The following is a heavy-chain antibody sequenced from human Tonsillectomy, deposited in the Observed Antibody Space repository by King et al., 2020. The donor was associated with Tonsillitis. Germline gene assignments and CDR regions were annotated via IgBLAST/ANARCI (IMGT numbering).Heavy chain of an antibody. CDR2: ISYDGSNK. J-gene: IGHJ4*02. Sequence: QLVQSGGGVVQPGRSLRLSCAASGFTFSSYAMHWVRQAPGKGLEWVAVISYDGSNKYYADSVKGRITISRDNSKNTLYLQMNSLRAEDTAGYYCAGGYCSSTNCLYYFDYWGQGTLVTVSS. CDR1: GFTFSSYA. V-gene: IGHV3-30-3*01. CDR3: AGGYCSSTNCLYYFDY. D-gene: IGHD2-2*01.